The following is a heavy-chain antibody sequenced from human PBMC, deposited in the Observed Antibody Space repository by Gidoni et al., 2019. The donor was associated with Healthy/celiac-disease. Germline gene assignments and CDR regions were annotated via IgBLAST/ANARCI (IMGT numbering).Heavy chain of an antibody. Sequence: EVQLLESGGGLVQPGGSLRLSCAASGFTFSSYAMSWVRQAPGKGLEWVSAISGSGGSTYYADSVKGRFTISRDNSKNTLYLQMNSLRAEDTAVYYCAKEYYDILTGRSPPNYWGQGTLVTVSS. CDR1: GFTFSSYA. J-gene: IGHJ4*02. CDR3: AKEYYDILTGRSPPNY. CDR2: ISGSGGST. V-gene: IGHV3-23*01. D-gene: IGHD3-9*01.